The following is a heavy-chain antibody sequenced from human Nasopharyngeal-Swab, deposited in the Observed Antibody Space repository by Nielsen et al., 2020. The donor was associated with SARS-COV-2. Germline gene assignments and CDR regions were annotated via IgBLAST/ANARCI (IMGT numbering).Heavy chain of an antibody. CDR3: PRPQVPAAMGWYFDL. CDR2: IYPGDSDT. V-gene: IGHV5-51*01. D-gene: IGHD2-2*01. J-gene: IGHJ2*01. Sequence: WIRQPPGKGLEWMGIIYPGDSDTRYSPSFQGQVTISADKSISTAYLQWSSLKASDTAMYYCPRPQVPAAMGWYFDLWGRGTLVTVSS.